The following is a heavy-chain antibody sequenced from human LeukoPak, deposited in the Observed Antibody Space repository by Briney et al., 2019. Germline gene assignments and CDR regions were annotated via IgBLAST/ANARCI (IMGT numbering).Heavy chain of an antibody. CDR3: ARGPLNWNDGNYFGY. Sequence: SVKVSCKASGGTFSSYAISLVRQAPGQGLEWMGRIIPIFRTANYAQKFQGRVTITTDESTSTAYMELSSLRSEDTAVYYCARGPLNWNDGNYFGYWGQGTLVTVSS. D-gene: IGHD1-1*01. V-gene: IGHV1-69*05. J-gene: IGHJ4*02. CDR2: IIPIFRTA. CDR1: GGTFSSYA.